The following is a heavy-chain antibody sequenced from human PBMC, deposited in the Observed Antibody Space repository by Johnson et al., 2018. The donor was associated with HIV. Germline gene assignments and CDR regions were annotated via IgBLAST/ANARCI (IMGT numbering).Heavy chain of an antibody. CDR1: GFTVSSNY. CDR3: ARACRDGYTCDVFDI. CDR2: LFSGDST. D-gene: IGHD5-24*01. Sequence: VQLVESGGGLVQPGGSLRLSCAASGFTVSSNYMSWVRQAPGKGLEWVSVLFSGDSTYYADSLKGRFPISRDNSKNTLYLQMNSLRAEDTAVYYCARACRDGYTCDVFDIWGQGTMVTVSS. V-gene: IGHV3-66*01. J-gene: IGHJ3*02.